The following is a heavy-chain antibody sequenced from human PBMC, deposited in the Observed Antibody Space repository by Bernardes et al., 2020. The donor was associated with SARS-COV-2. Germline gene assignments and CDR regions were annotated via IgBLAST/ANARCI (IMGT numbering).Heavy chain of an antibody. D-gene: IGHD3-9*01. CDR1: GYTLSDLS. CDR3: ATEFIWEAKFSGYVYN. V-gene: IGHV1-24*01. Sequence: ASVKVSCKVSGYTLSDLSMHWVRQAPGKGLEWLGSFDHEDGNTIYAQNFQGRVTMTEDTSTDTAYMQLSSLRSEDTGVYYCATEFIWEAKFSGYVYNWGQGTLVTVSS. J-gene: IGHJ4*02. CDR2: FDHEDGNT.